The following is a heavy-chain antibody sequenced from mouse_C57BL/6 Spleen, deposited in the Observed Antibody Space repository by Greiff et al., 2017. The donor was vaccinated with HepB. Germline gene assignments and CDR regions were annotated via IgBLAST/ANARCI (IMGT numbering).Heavy chain of an antibody. CDR3: ARGGTYYYSSSSFDY. J-gene: IGHJ2*01. D-gene: IGHD1-1*01. V-gene: IGHV1-52*01. CDR1: GYTFTSYW. CDR2: IDPSDSET. Sequence: QVQLQQPGAELVRPGSSVKLSCKASGYTFTSYWMHWVKQRPIQGLEWIGNIDPSDSETHYNQKFKDKATLTVDKSSSTAYMQLSSLTSEDSAVYYCARGGTYYYSSSSFDYWGQGTTLTVSS.